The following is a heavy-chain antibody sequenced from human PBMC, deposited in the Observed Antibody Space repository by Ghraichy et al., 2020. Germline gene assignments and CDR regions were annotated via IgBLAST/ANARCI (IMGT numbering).Heavy chain of an antibody. D-gene: IGHD3-10*01. Sequence: GESLNISCAASGFTVSNNQMSWVRQAPGKGLEWVSYISTSGSTIYYADSVKGRFTISRDSAKNSLYLQMNSLRDEDTAVYYCARDEGSFDYWGQGTLATVSS. V-gene: IGHV3-48*02. CDR1: GFTVSNNQ. J-gene: IGHJ4*02. CDR3: ARDEGSFDY. CDR2: ISTSGSTI.